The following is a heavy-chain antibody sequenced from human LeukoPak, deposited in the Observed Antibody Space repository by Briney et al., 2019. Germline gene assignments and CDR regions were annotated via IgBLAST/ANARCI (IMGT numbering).Heavy chain of an antibody. D-gene: IGHD4-17*01. V-gene: IGHV4-30-2*01. Sequence: SQTLSLTCAVSGGSISSGGYSWSWIRQPPGKGLEWIGYIYHSGSTNYNPSLKSRVTISVDTSKNQFSLNLSSVTAADTAVYYCARGLTTVTTFNWFDPWGQGTLVTVSS. CDR1: GGSISSGGYS. J-gene: IGHJ5*02. CDR2: IYHSGST. CDR3: ARGLTTVTTFNWFDP.